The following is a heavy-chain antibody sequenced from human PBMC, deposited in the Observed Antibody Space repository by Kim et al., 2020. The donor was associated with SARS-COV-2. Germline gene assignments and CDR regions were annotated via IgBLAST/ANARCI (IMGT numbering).Heavy chain of an antibody. Sequence: GGSLRLSCAASGFTFSSYSMNWVRQAPGKGLEWVSSISSSSSYIYYADSVKGRFTISRDNAKNSLYLQMNSLRAEDTAVYYCARELYDYGDYETYYFDYWGQGTLVTVSS. V-gene: IGHV3-21*01. CDR3: ARELYDYGDYETYYFDY. CDR1: GFTFSSYS. D-gene: IGHD4-17*01. CDR2: ISSSSSYI. J-gene: IGHJ4*02.